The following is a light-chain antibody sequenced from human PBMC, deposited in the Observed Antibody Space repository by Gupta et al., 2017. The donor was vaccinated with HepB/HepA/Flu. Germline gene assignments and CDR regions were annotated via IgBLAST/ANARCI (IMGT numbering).Light chain of an antibody. J-gene: IGLJ3*02. CDR1: SRDVGGYNY. Sequence: SALTQPASVSGSPGQSITISSAVTSRDVGGYNYVSWYQHHPGKAHKLMIYEVSNRPSGVSNRFSGSKSGNTASLTISGLQAEDEADYYCSSYTSSSTRVFGGGTKLTVL. CDR2: EVS. V-gene: IGLV2-14*01. CDR3: SSYTSSSTRV.